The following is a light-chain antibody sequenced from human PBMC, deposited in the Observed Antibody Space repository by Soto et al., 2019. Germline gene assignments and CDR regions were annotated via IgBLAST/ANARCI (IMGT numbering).Light chain of an antibody. CDR3: SSYTSSSTYV. V-gene: IGLV2-14*01. CDR2: EVS. J-gene: IGLJ1*01. CDR1: SSDVGGYSY. Sequence: QSVLTQPPSASGSPGQSVAISCTGTSSDVGGYSYVSWYQQHPGKAPKLMIYEVSNRPSGVSNRFSGSKSGNTASLTISGLQAEDEADYYCSSYTSSSTYVFGTGTKVTVL.